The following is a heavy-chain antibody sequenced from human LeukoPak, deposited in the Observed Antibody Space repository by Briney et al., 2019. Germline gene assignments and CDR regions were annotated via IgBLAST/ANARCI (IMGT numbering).Heavy chain of an antibody. V-gene: IGHV1-69*06. CDR1: GYTSSRYV. CDR3: ARGRLQLLLGADFFYYMDV. Sequence: ASVKVSCKASGYTSSRYVMNWVRQAPGQGLEWMGGILPSVGTAHSSQKFQGRVTITADKSTSTAYMELSSLTSEDTAVYYCARGRLQLLLGADFFYYMDVWGKGTTVIISS. J-gene: IGHJ6*03. D-gene: IGHD5-18*01. CDR2: ILPSVGTA.